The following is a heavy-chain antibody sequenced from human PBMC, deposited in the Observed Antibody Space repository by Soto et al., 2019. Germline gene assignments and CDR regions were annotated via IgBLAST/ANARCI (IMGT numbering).Heavy chain of an antibody. CDR1: GYTFTSYA. V-gene: IGHV1-3*01. CDR2: INAGNGNT. CDR3: AREGSSWYYYYYGMDV. Sequence: ASVKVSCKASGYTFTSYAMHWVRQAPGQRLEWMGWINAGNGNTKYSQKFQGRVTITRDTSASTAYMELSSLRSEDTAVYYCAREGSSWYYYYYGMDVRGQGATVTVSS. J-gene: IGHJ6*02. D-gene: IGHD6-13*01.